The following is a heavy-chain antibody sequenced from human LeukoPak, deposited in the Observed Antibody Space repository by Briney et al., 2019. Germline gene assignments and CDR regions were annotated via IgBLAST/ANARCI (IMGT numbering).Heavy chain of an antibody. CDR2: ISYDGSNK. V-gene: IGHV3-30*18. CDR3: GKASIAAALTFDY. J-gene: IGHJ4*02. CDR1: GFTFSSYG. D-gene: IGHD6-13*01. Sequence: GGSLRLSCAASGFTFSSYGMHWVRQAPGKGLEWVAVISYDGSNKYYADSVKGRFTISRDNSKNTLYLQMNSLRAEDTAVYYCGKASIAAALTFDYWGQGTLVTVSS.